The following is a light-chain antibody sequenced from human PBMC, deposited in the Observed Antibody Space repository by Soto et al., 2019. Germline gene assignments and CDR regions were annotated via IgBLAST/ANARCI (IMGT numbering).Light chain of an antibody. CDR1: SSNIGSNY. J-gene: IGLJ2*01. CDR2: KNN. V-gene: IGLV1-47*01. CDR3: ATWDASLSGVV. Sequence: QSVVTQPPSASGTPGQRVTISCSGSSSNIGSNYLYWYQHLPGTTPKLLIYKNNQRPSWVPDRFSGSKSCTSASLAISGLRSEDEADYYCATWDASLSGVVFGGGTKLTVL.